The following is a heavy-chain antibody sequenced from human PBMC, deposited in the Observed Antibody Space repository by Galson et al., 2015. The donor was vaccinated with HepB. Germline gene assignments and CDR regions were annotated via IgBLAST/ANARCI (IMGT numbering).Heavy chain of an antibody. V-gene: IGHV1-24*01. CDR1: GYTLTELS. D-gene: IGHD6-19*01. CDR3: ATRFQPMYSSGWYRFDY. J-gene: IGHJ4*02. CDR2: FDPEDGET. Sequence: SVKVSCKVSGYTLTELSMHWVRQAPGKGLEWMGGFDPEDGETIYAQKFQGRVTMTEDTSTDTAYMELSSLRSEDTAVYYCATRFQPMYSSGWYRFDYWGQGTLVTVSS.